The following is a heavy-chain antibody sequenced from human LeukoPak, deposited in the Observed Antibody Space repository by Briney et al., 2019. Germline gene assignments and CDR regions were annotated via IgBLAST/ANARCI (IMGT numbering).Heavy chain of an antibody. V-gene: IGHV4-34*01. CDR1: GGSFSGYY. CDR3: ARGRIVVVPAAILVSYYYYYGMDV. J-gene: IGHJ6*02. CDR2: INHSGGT. D-gene: IGHD2-2*02. Sequence: SETLSLTCAVYGGSFSGYYWSWIRQPPGKGLEWTGEINHSGGTNYNPSLKSRVTISVDTSKNQFSLKLSSVTAADTVVYYCARGRIVVVPAAILVSYYYYYGMDVWGQGTTVTVSS.